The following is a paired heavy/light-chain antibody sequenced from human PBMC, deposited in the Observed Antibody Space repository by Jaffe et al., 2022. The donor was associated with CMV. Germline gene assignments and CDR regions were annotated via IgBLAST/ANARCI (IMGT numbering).Light chain of an antibody. CDR1: QDIKKY. Sequence: DIQMTQSPSSLSASIGDRVTITCQASQDIKKYLSWYQQKPGKAPKLLIYDASNLETGVPPRFSGSGYGTDFTFTISSLQPEDVATYYCQQYDNFLTFGPGTKVEIK. V-gene: IGKV1-33*01. CDR2: DAS. CDR3: QQYDNFLT. J-gene: IGKJ3*01.
Heavy chain of an antibody. CDR2: IHYSGST. D-gene: IGHD5-18*01. J-gene: IGHJ6*02. CDR1: RGSISSSDYY. V-gene: IGHV4-31*03. Sequence: QVQLQESGPGLVKPSQTLSLTCSVSRGSISSSDYYWSWIRQHPGQGLEWIGHIHYSGSTHYNPSLKSRITISVDTSKSQFSLRLTSVSAADTAVYYCAGVRARKIHVWSYGPPLPRGPAIYGINVWGQGTTVIVSS. CDR3: AGVRARKIHVWSYGPPLPRGPAIYGINV.